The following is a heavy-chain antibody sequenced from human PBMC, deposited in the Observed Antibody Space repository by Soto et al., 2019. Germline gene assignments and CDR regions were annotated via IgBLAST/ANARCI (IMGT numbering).Heavy chain of an antibody. D-gene: IGHD2-15*01. J-gene: IGHJ3*02. Sequence: SETLSLTCTVSGGSISSGDFYWSWVRQPPGKGLEWLGYIYHSGSTYYNPSLKSRITLSVDTSRNRFSLKLSSVIATDTAVYYFARWVLGYHSGVSDVLEIWGQGTMVTVSS. CDR2: IYHSGST. CDR1: GGSISSGDFY. CDR3: ARWVLGYHSGVSDVLEI. V-gene: IGHV4-30-4*01.